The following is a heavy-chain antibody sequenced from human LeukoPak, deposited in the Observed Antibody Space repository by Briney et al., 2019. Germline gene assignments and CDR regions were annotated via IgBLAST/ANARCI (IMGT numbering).Heavy chain of an antibody. CDR1: GFTFSSYS. CDR3: AKDLSPGPD. Sequence: GGSLRLSCAASGFTFSSYSMNWVRQAPGKGLKWVSAIIGSGLSTYYADSVKGRFTISRDNSKNTLYLQMDSLRAEDTAVYYCAKDLSPGPDWGQGTLVTVSS. CDR2: IIGSGLST. V-gene: IGHV3-23*01. J-gene: IGHJ4*02.